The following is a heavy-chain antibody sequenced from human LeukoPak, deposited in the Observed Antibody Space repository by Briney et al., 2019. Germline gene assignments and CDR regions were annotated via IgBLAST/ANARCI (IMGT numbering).Heavy chain of an antibody. V-gene: IGHV4-31*03. CDR2: IYYSGST. D-gene: IGHD3-22*01. CDR3: ASDHGYYDSSGYSPGAFDI. CDR1: GGSISSGGYY. J-gene: IGHJ3*02. Sequence: SETLSLTCTVSGGSISSGGYYWSWIRQHPGKGLEWIGYIYYSGSTYYNPSLKSRVTISVDTSKNQFSLKLSSVTAADTAVYYCASDHGYYDSSGYSPGAFDIWGQGTMVTVSS.